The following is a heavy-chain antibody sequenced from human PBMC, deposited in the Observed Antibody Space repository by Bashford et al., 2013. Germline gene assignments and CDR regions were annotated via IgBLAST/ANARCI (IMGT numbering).Heavy chain of an antibody. CDR2: IYSSGST. Sequence: SSETLSLTCTVSGGSISSGGYYWSWIRQHPGKGLEWIGYIYSSGSTSYNPSVKSRVSISLDTSKNQFSLRLSSVTAADTAVYFCAKKLGSYAFDIWAKGQWSPSPQ. D-gene: IGHD7-27*01. CDR3: AKKLGSYAFDI. V-gene: IGHV4-31*03. CDR1: GGSISSGGYY. J-gene: IGHJ3*02.